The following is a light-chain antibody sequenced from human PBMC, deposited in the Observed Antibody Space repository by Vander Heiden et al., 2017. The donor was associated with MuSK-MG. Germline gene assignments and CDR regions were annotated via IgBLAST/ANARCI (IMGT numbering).Light chain of an antibody. Sequence: QSVLTQPPSVSGAPGQRVTISCPGSSSNIGAGYDVHWYQQLPGTAPKLLIYGNSNRPSGVPDRFSGSKSGTSASLAITGLQAEDEADYYCQSYDSSRSASVVFGGGTKLTVL. CDR2: GNS. V-gene: IGLV1-40*01. CDR1: SSNIGAGYD. CDR3: QSYDSSRSASVV. J-gene: IGLJ2*01.